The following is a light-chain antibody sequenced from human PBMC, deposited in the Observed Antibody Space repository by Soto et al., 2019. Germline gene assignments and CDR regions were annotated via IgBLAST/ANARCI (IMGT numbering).Light chain of an antibody. CDR3: SSYAGSNNLV. CDR1: SSDVGGYNY. V-gene: IGLV2-8*01. J-gene: IGLJ1*01. CDR2: DVS. Sequence: QSALTQPPSASGSLGQSVTISCTGTSSDVGGYNYVSWYQQHPGKAPKPMIYDVSQRPSRVPDRFSGSKSGNTASLTVSGLQAEDEADYYCSSYAGSNNLVFGTGTKLTVL.